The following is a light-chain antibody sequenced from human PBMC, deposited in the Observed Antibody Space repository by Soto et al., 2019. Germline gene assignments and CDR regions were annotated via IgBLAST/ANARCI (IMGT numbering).Light chain of an antibody. J-gene: IGLJ2*01. CDR3: GTWDSSLSSVV. V-gene: IGLV1-51*01. CDR2: DNN. Sequence: VLTQPPSVSAAPGQKVTISCSGSSSNIGNNYVSWYQQLPGTAPKLLIYDNNKRPSGIPDRFSGSKSGTSATLGITGLQTGDEADYYCGTWDSSLSSVVFGGGTKVTVL. CDR1: SSNIGNNY.